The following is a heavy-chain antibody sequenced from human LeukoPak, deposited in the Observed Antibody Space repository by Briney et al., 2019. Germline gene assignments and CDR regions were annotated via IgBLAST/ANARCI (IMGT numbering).Heavy chain of an antibody. D-gene: IGHD3-10*01. V-gene: IGHV4-59*01. J-gene: IGHJ3*02. CDR2: IYYSGST. CDR1: GGSISSYY. CDR3: ARDSDRTYAFDI. Sequence: SETLSLTCTVSGGSISSYYWSWIRQPPGKGLEWIGYIYYSGSTNYNPSLKSRVTISVDTSKNQFSLKLSSVTAADTAVYYCARDSDRTYAFDIWGQGTMVTVSS.